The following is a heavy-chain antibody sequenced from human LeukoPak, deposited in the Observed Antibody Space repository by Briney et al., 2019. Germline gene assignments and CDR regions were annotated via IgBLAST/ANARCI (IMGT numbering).Heavy chain of an antibody. V-gene: IGHV1-2*02. D-gene: IGHD3-10*01. J-gene: IGHJ4*02. CDR2: INPNSGGT. CDR1: GYTFTGYY. Sequence: ASVKVSCKASGYTFTGYYMHWVRQAPGQGLEWMGWINPNSGGTNYAQKFQGRVTMTRDTSISTAYMELSRLRSDDTAVYYCARVVMWFGESFDYWGQGTLVTVSS. CDR3: ARVVMWFGESFDY.